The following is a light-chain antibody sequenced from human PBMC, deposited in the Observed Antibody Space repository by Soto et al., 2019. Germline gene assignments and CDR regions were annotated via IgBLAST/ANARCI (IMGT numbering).Light chain of an antibody. CDR3: GTWDSGLRAVV. V-gene: IGLV1-51*01. CDR1: SSNVGDNY. CDR2: DNN. J-gene: IGLJ2*01. Sequence: QSVLTQPPSVSAAPGQQVTISCSGSSSNVGDNYVSWYQQVPGTAPKLLIYDNNRKPSGIPDRFSGSKSGPSATLGITGLQTGDEADYYCGTWDSGLRAVVFGGGTKLTVL.